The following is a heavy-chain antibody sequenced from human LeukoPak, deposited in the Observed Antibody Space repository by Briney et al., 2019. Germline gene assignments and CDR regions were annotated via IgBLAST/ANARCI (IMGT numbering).Heavy chain of an antibody. CDR1: GGSISSGGYS. V-gene: IGHV4-30-2*01. D-gene: IGHD3-10*01. CDR2: IYHSGST. J-gene: IGHJ3*02. Sequence: SQTLSLTCAVSGGSISSGGYSWSWIRQPPGKGLEWIGYIYHSGSTYYNPSLKSRVTISVDRSKNQFSLKLSSVTAADTAVYYCARRETMVRGVIITRGAFDIWGQGTMVTVSS. CDR3: ARRETMVRGVIITRGAFDI.